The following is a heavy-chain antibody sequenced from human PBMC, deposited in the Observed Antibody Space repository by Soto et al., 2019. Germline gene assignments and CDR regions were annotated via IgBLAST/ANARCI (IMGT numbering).Heavy chain of an antibody. Sequence: PSETLSLTCTVSGGSISSYYWSWIRQPPGKGLEWIGYIYYSGSTNYNPSLKSRVTISVDTSKNQFSLKLSSVTAADTAVYYCARVRSYYDILTGYSPGGYYFDYWGQGTLVTVSS. J-gene: IGHJ4*02. CDR1: GGSISSYY. CDR3: ARVRSYYDILTGYSPGGYYFDY. D-gene: IGHD3-9*01. CDR2: IYYSGST. V-gene: IGHV4-59*01.